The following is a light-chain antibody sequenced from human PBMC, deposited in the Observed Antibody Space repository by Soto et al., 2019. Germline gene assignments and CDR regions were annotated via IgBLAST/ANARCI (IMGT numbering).Light chain of an antibody. Sequence: QSVLTQPASVSGSPGQSITISCTGTSSDVGGYNYVSWCQQHPGKAPKLMIYDVSNRPSGVSNRFSGSKSGNTASLTISGLRAEDEADYYCSSYTSSSTLVVFGTGTKVTVL. J-gene: IGLJ1*01. CDR3: SSYTSSSTLVV. CDR2: DVS. V-gene: IGLV2-14*01. CDR1: SSDVGGYNY.